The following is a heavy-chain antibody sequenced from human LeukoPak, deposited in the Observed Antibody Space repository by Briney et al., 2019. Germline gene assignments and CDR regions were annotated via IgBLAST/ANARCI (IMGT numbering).Heavy chain of an antibody. V-gene: IGHV3-30*03. J-gene: IGHJ4*02. D-gene: IGHD2-15*01. CDR3: ASGYCSGGSCDEAGY. CDR1: GFTFSSYG. Sequence: GGSLRLSCAASGFTFSSYGMHWVRQAPGKGVEWVAVISYDGSNKYYADSVKGRFTISRDNSKNTLYLQMNSLRAEDTAVYYCASGYCSGGSCDEAGYWGQGTLVTVSS. CDR2: ISYDGSNK.